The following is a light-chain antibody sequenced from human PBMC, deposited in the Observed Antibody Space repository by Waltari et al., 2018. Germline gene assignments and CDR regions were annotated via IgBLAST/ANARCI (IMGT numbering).Light chain of an antibody. CDR2: QDS. J-gene: IGLJ2*01. CDR1: KLGDKY. CDR3: QAWDSSTVV. Sequence: SYELTQPPSVSVSPGQTASITCSGDKLGDKYACWYQQKPGQSPVLVSYQDSKRPSGIPGRFSGSNSGNTATRTISGTQAMDEADYYCQAWDSSTVVFGGGTKLTVL. V-gene: IGLV3-1*01.